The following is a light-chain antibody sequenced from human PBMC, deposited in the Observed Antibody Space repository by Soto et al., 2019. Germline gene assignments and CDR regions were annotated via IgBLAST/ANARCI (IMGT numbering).Light chain of an antibody. CDR3: QQFNNWPLT. CDR1: QSLSSY. V-gene: IGKV3-15*01. CDR2: GAS. J-gene: IGKJ4*01. Sequence: EIDITQSPATLSLSPGQRATLSCRASQSLSSYVAWYQQKPGQAPRLLIYGASTRATGIPARFSGSGSGTEVTLTISSLQSEDFAVYYCQQFNNWPLTFGGGTKVDIK.